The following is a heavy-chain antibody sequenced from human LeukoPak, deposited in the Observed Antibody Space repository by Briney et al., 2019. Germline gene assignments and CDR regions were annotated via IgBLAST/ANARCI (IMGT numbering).Heavy chain of an antibody. V-gene: IGHV4-4*07. CDR2: IYTSGST. D-gene: IGHD6-13*01. CDR1: GGSISSYY. Sequence: PSETLSLTCTVSGGSISSYYWSWIRQPAGKGLEWIGRIYTSGSTNYNPSLKSRVTMSVDTSKNQFSLKLSSVTAAATAVYYCARVGRQQLRRAFDIWGQGTMVTVSS. CDR3: ARVGRQQLRRAFDI. J-gene: IGHJ3*02.